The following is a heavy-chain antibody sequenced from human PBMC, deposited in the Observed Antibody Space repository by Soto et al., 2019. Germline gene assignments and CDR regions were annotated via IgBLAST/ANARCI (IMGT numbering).Heavy chain of an antibody. Sequence: QVQLVQSGAEVKKPGSSVKVSCKASGGTFSSYAISWVRQAPGQGLEWMGGIIPIFGTANYAQKFQGRVTITADESTSTDYMELSSLKSEDTAVYYCARDSTTLWFGELLPAGMDVWGQGTTVTVSS. J-gene: IGHJ6*02. D-gene: IGHD3-10*01. V-gene: IGHV1-69*01. CDR1: GGTFSSYA. CDR2: IIPIFGTA. CDR3: ARDSTTLWFGELLPAGMDV.